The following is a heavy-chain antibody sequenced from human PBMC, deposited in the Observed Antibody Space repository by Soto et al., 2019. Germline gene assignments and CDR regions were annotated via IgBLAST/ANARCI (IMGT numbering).Heavy chain of an antibody. CDR3: ARDGGSGRYGYYYYGMDV. V-gene: IGHV1-69*06. J-gene: IGHJ6*02. CDR1: GGTFSSYA. CDR2: IIPIFGTA. Sequence: GASVKVSCKASGGTFSSYAISWVRQAPGQGLEWMGGIIPIFGTANYAQKFQGRVTITEDKSTSTAYMELSSLRSEDTAVYYCARDGGSGRYGYYYYGMDVWGQGTTVTVSS. D-gene: IGHD6-19*01.